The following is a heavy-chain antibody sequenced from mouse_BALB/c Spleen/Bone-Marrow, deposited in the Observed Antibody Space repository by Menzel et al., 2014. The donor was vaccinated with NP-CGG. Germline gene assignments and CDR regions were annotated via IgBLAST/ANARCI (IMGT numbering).Heavy chain of an antibody. Sequence: EVKLVESGAELVKPGASVKLSCTASGFNIKDTYIHWVMQRPEQGLAWIGRIDPASGDTKFDPKFQGKATITADTSSNTADLQVTSLTSEDTAVYYCARVNPWYFDVWGAGTTVTVSS. D-gene: IGHD2-2*01. CDR1: GFNIKDTY. V-gene: IGHV14-3*02. CDR2: IDPASGDT. CDR3: ARVNPWYFDV. J-gene: IGHJ1*01.